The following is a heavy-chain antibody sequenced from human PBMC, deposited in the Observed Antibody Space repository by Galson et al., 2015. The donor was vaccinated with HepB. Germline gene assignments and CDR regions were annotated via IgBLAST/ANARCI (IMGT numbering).Heavy chain of an antibody. J-gene: IGHJ5*01. CDR2: ISYDGSNK. V-gene: IGHV3-30-3*01. CDR1: GFTFSSYA. D-gene: IGHD4-11*01. CDR3: ARDRYTVRGRWFDY. Sequence: SLRLSCAASGFTFSSYAMHWVRQAPGKGLEWVAVISYDGSNKYYADSVKGRFTISRDNSKNTLYLQMNSLRAEDTAVYYCARDRYTVRGRWFDYWGQGTLVTVSS.